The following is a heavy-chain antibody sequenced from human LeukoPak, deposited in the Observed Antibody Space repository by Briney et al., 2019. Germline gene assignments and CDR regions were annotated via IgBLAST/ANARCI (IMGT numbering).Heavy chain of an antibody. D-gene: IGHD6-13*01. CDR1: GFTVSSNY. J-gene: IGHJ4*02. CDR3: AKGPYSSSWYYFDY. Sequence: GGSLRLSCAASGFTVSSNYMSWVRQAPGKGLEWVSTISGSGDSTYYADSVKGRFTISRDNSKNTLYLQMNSLRAEDTAVYYCAKGPYSSSWYYFDYWGQGTLVTVSS. V-gene: IGHV3-23*01. CDR2: ISGSGDST.